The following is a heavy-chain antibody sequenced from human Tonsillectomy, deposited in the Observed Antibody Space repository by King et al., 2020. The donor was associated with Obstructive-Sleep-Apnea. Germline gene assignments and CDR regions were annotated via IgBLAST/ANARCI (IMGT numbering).Heavy chain of an antibody. J-gene: IGHJ4*02. CDR2: ISWNSGSI. CDR1: GFTFDDYA. Sequence: VQLVESGGDLVQPGRSLRLSCAASGFTFDDYAMHWVRQTPGMGLEWVSGISWNSGSIGYADSVKGRFTISRDNAKNSLSLQMNSLRVEDTALYYCVKDQNSGWYVDYFHHWGQGPLVTVSS. V-gene: IGHV3-9*01. D-gene: IGHD6-19*01. CDR3: VKDQNSGWYVDYFHH.